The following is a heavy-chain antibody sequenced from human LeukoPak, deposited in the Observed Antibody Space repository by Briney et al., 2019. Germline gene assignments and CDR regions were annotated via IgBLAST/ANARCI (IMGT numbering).Heavy chain of an antibody. J-gene: IGHJ4*02. CDR3: ARPYLGYCGSTSCNICYFDC. CDR1: GFTFSSYA. Sequence: GGSLRLSCAASGFTFSSYAMHWVRQAPGKGLEWVAVISYDGSDKYYADSVKGRFTISRDNSKNTLYLQMNSLRAEDTAVYYCARPYLGYCGSTSCNICYFDCWGQGTLVTVSS. D-gene: IGHD2-2*01. V-gene: IGHV3-30*04. CDR2: ISYDGSDK.